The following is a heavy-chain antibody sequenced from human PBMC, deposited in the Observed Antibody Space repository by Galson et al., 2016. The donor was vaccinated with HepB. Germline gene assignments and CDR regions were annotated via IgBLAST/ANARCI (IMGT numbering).Heavy chain of an antibody. CDR2: INAGNGNT. Sequence: SVKVSCKASGYTFTNYAMHWVRQAPGQRLEWMEWINAGNGNTEYSQSFQGRVTFTRDTSASTAYMELSSLRSEDTDVYYCARDGGSGWSRLWWGQGTLVTVSS. D-gene: IGHD6-19*01. J-gene: IGHJ4*02. CDR3: ARDGGSGWSRLW. V-gene: IGHV1-3*01. CDR1: GYTFTNYA.